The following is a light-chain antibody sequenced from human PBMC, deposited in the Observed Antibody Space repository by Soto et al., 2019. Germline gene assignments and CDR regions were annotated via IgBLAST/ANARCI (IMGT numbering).Light chain of an antibody. Sequence: QSVLTQPASVSGSPGQSITISCTGTSRDVGGYNYVSWYQQHPGKVPKLMIYEVSNRPSGVSNRFSGSKSGNTASLTISGLQAEDEADYYCSSYTSSSTLLFGGGTKVTVL. J-gene: IGLJ2*01. V-gene: IGLV2-14*01. CDR3: SSYTSSSTLL. CDR2: EVS. CDR1: SRDVGGYNY.